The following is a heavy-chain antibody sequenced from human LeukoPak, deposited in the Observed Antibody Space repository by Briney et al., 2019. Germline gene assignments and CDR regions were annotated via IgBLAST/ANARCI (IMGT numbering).Heavy chain of an antibody. Sequence: SETLSLTCSVSGGSISSLYWSWIRQPPGKGLEWIGYIYYTGSTNYNPSLKSRVTMFVDMSKNQFSLRLSSVTAADTAVYYCARHRAYSSSSPFDYWGQGALVADPS. CDR2: IYYTGST. D-gene: IGHD6-6*01. CDR1: GGSISSLY. V-gene: IGHV4-59*08. CDR3: ARHRAYSSSSPFDY. J-gene: IGHJ4*02.